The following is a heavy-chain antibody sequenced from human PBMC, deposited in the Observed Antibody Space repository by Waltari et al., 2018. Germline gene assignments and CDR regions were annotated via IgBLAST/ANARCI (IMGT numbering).Heavy chain of an antibody. CDR1: GFSLTTTGVG. CDR2: IYWNDDK. D-gene: IGHD1-7*01. V-gene: IGHV2-5*01. CDR3: AHSHDRNYAWQFDY. J-gene: IGHJ4*02. Sequence: QITLKESGPTLVKPTQTLTLTCTFSGFSLTTTGVGVGWIRQRPGKALEWFALIYWNDDKRYSPSLRSRVTITKDTSKNQVVLTMTNVDPVDTATYYCAHSHDRNYAWQFDYWGQGTLVTVSS.